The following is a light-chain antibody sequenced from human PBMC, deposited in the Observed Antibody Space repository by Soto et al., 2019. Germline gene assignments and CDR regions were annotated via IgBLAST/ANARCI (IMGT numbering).Light chain of an antibody. V-gene: IGLV1-40*01. Sequence: QSVLTQPPSVSGTPGQRVTISCTGSSSNIGARFEVNWYQQRPGTAPKLLVYGNNNRPSGVPDRFSGSKSGTSASLAITGLQAEDEADYYCQSYDSTLSGSVFGGGTQLTVL. CDR2: GNN. J-gene: IGLJ2*01. CDR1: SSNIGARFE. CDR3: QSYDSTLSGSV.